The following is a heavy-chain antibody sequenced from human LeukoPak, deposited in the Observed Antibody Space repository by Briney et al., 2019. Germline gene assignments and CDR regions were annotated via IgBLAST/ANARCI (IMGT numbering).Heavy chain of an antibody. CDR2: ISCNSAPI. Sequence: HRGRCLRLSCAASGFTFDDYDMQGVREAPGKGLEWVSGISCNSAPIGYADSVKGLFTISIDNAKNSLYLQMNSLRPDDTAFYYCPGTGYYTYRMHVWRQGTTVTVSS. CDR1: GFTFDDYD. D-gene: IGHD6-13*01. V-gene: IGHV3-9*01. CDR3: PGTGYYTYRMHV. J-gene: IGHJ6*02.